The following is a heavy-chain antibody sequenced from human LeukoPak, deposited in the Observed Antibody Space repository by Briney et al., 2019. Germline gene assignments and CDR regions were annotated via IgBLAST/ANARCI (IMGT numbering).Heavy chain of an antibody. CDR2: IYYSGNT. J-gene: IGHJ6*03. Sequence: SETLSLTCTVSGGSISSSSYYWGWIRQPPGKGLEWIGSIYYSGNTYYNASLKSRVTISVDTSKNQFSLKLSSVTAADTAVYYCARVISYYYYMDVWGKGTTVTVSS. CDR3: ARVISYYYYMDV. D-gene: IGHD2/OR15-2a*01. CDR1: GGSISSSSYY. V-gene: IGHV4-39*07.